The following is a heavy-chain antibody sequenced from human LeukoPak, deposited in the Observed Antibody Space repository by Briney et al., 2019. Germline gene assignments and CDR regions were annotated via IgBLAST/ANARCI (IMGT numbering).Heavy chain of an antibody. CDR2: IKQDGSEK. V-gene: IGHV3-7*01. Sequence: GGSLRLSCVASGFSPTTYWMSWVRQAPGKGLEWVANIKQDGSEKYYVDSVKGRFTISRDNAKNSLYLQMNSLRAEDTAVYYCARDDDYVWGSYRYGFDYWGQGTLVTVSS. CDR1: GFSPTTYW. D-gene: IGHD3-16*02. J-gene: IGHJ4*02. CDR3: ARDDDYVWGSYRYGFDY.